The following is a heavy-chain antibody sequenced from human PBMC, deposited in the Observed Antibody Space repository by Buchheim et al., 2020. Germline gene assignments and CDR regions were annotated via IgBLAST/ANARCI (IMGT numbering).Heavy chain of an antibody. CDR2: INHSGST. J-gene: IGHJ4*02. CDR1: GGSFSGYY. V-gene: IGHV4-34*01. CDR3: ARDDYYGSGSSPFDY. Sequence: QVQLQQWGAGLLKPSETLSLTCAVYGGSFSGYYWSWIRQPPGKGLEWIGEINHSGSTNYNPSLKSRVTISVDTSKNTFSLKLSSVTAADTAVYYCARDDYYGSGSSPFDYWGQGTL. D-gene: IGHD3-10*01.